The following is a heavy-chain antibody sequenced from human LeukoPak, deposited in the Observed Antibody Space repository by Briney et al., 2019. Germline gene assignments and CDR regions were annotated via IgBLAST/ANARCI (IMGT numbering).Heavy chain of an antibody. V-gene: IGHV3-13*01. J-gene: IGHJ3*01. Sequence: GGSLRLSCAASGFTFSSYDMHWVRHATGKGLEWVSAIGTAGDTYYPGSVKGRFTISRENAKNSLYLQMNSLRAGDTAVYYCARTTYSSNFYGARRGAFDFWGQGTMVTVFS. CDR3: ARTTYSSNFYGARRGAFDF. CDR1: GFTFSSYD. D-gene: IGHD6-13*01. CDR2: IGTAGDT.